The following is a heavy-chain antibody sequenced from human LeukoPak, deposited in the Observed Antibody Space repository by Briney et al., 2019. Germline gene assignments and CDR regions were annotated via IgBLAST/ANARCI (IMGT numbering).Heavy chain of an antibody. V-gene: IGHV4-38-2*01. Sequence: SETLSLTCAVSGYSISSGYYWGWIRQPPGKGLEWIGSIYHSGSTYYNPSLKSRVTISVDTSKNHFSLKLSSVTAADTAVYYCARMAYSGSYYFDYWGQGTLVTVSS. CDR2: IYHSGST. CDR1: GYSISSGYY. D-gene: IGHD1-26*01. CDR3: ARMAYSGSYYFDY. J-gene: IGHJ4*02.